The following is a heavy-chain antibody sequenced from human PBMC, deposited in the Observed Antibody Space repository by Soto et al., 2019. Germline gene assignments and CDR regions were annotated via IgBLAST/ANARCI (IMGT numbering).Heavy chain of an antibody. CDR3: AREYTAWPLAYGLDV. D-gene: IGHD2-2*02. J-gene: IGHJ6*02. Sequence: PWGSLRLSCVGSGFTFITYSISFFRHAPGKGLEWVSSISSRSDIYYADPVKGRFTISRDNAKNSVSLQMNSLRAEDTAVYYCAREYTAWPLAYGLDVWGQGTTVTVSS. CDR1: GFTFITYS. V-gene: IGHV3-21*01. CDR2: ISSRSDI.